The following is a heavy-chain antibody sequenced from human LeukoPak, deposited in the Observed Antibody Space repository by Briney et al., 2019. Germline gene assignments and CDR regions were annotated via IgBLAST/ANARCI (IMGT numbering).Heavy chain of an antibody. D-gene: IGHD4-17*01. Sequence: GGSLRLSCAASGFTFSDYYMSWIRQDPGKGLEWVAIISYDGSNEYYADSVKGRFTISRDNSKNTLYLQMNSLRAEDTAIYYCARGGDYGVKIDYWGQGTLVTVSS. CDR2: ISYDGSNE. V-gene: IGHV3-30*03. CDR3: ARGGDYGVKIDY. J-gene: IGHJ4*02. CDR1: GFTFSDYY.